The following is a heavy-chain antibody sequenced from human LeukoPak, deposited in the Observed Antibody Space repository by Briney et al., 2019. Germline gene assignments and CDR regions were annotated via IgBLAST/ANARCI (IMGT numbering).Heavy chain of an antibody. V-gene: IGHV3-74*01. CDR3: TKDRVWNSFDS. CDR2: INTDGSST. J-gene: IGHJ4*02. CDR1: GFTFSNHW. D-gene: IGHD1-1*01. Sequence: PGGSLRLSSAASGFTFSNHWMNWVRQAPGKGLVWVSRINTDGSSTTYADSVKGRFTISRDNAKNTLYLQMNSLKNEDTAVYYCTKDRVWNSFDSWGQGTLVTVSS.